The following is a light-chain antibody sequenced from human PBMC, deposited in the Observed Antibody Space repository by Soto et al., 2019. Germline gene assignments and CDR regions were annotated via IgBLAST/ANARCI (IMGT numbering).Light chain of an antibody. CDR2: GAY. J-gene: IGKJ2*01. V-gene: IGKV3-20*01. CDR1: QNVNNRY. CDR3: QQYGALPRT. Sequence: EIVLTQSPGTLSLSPGERATLSCRASQNVNNRYVAWYQQKPGQAPRLPIYGAYVRATDIPDRFSGSGSGTGFTLTIGRLEPDDFAVYYCQQYGALPRTFGQGTRLEIK.